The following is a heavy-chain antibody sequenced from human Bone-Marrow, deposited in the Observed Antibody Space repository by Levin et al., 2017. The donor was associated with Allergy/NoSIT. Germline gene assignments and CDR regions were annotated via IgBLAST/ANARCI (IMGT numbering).Heavy chain of an antibody. CDR3: ATSGTTTVTTDSYYYYYGMDV. Sequence: KISCKASGGTFSSYAISWVRQAPGQGLEWMGGIIPIFGTANYAQKFQGRVTITADKSTSTAYMELSSLRSEDTAVYYCATSGTTTVTTDSYYYYYGMDVWGQGTTVTVSS. J-gene: IGHJ6*02. CDR2: IIPIFGTA. V-gene: IGHV1-69*06. CDR1: GGTFSSYA. D-gene: IGHD4-17*01.